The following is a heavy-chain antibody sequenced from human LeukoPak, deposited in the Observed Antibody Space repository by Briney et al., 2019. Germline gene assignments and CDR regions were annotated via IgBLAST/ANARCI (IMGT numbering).Heavy chain of an antibody. Sequence: GGSLRLSCAASGFAFSSYSMNWVRQAPGKGLEWVSSISSSSSYIYYADSVKGRFTISRDNAKNSLYLQMNSLRAEDTAVYYCARDPFVCSGGSCYPRWGQGTLVTVSS. CDR3: ARDPFVCSGGSCYPR. J-gene: IGHJ4*02. CDR2: ISSSSSYI. CDR1: GFAFSSYS. D-gene: IGHD2-15*01. V-gene: IGHV3-21*01.